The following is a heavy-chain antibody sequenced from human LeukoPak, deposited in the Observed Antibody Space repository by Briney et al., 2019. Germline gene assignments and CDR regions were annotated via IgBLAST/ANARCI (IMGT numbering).Heavy chain of an antibody. CDR3: AKTLAGSYYYGMDV. V-gene: IGHV3-23*01. CDR2: ISGSGGST. J-gene: IGHJ6*02. CDR1: RFTFSSYA. Sequence: GGSLRLSCAASRFTFSSYAMSWVRQAPGKGLEWVSAISGSGGSTYYADSVKGRFTISRDNSKNTLYLQMNSLRAEDTAVYYCAKTLAGSYYYGMDVWGQGTTVTVSS.